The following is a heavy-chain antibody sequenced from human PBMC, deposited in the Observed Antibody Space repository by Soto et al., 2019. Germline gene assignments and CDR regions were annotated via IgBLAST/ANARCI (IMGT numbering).Heavy chain of an antibody. CDR2: IYYSGTT. CDR3: ARGISTYYDNMPHFDS. J-gene: IGHJ4*02. CDR1: GGSISSGGYY. D-gene: IGHD3-16*01. V-gene: IGHV4-31*03. Sequence: PSETLSLTCTVSGGSISSGGYYWSWIRQHPGKGLEWIGYIYYSGTTYYNPSLKSRVSTSADTSKNQFSLNLSSVTTADTAVYFCARGISTYYDNMPHFDSWGQGTLVTVSS.